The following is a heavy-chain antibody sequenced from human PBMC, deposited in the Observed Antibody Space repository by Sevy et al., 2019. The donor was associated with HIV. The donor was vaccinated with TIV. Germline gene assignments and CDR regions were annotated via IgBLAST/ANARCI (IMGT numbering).Heavy chain of an antibody. J-gene: IGHJ5*02. Sequence: ASVKVSCKASGYTFTSYYMHWVRQAPGQGLEWMGIINPGGGSTSYAQKFQGRVTMTRDTSTSTVYMELSGLRSEDTAVYYCAREGSSATKNNWFDPWGQGTLVTVSS. CDR3: AREGSSATKNNWFDP. V-gene: IGHV1-46*03. D-gene: IGHD6-6*01. CDR2: INPGGGST. CDR1: GYTFTSYY.